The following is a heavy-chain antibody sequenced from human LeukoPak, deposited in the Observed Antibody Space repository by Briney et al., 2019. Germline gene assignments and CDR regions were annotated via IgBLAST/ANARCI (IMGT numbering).Heavy chain of an antibody. D-gene: IGHD2-2*01. V-gene: IGHV3-23*01. CDR3: ATREGHCSSTSCWGLADYYFDY. Sequence: PGGSLRLSCAASGFTFSSYAMSWVRQAPGKGLEWVSAISGSGGSTYYADSVKGRFTISRDNSKNTLYLQMNSLRAEDTAVYYCATREGHCSSTSCWGLADYYFDYWGQGTLVTVSS. CDR1: GFTFSSYA. CDR2: ISGSGGST. J-gene: IGHJ4*02.